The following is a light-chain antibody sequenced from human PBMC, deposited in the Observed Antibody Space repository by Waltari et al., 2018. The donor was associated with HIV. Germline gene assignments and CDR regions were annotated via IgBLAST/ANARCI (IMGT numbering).Light chain of an antibody. CDR3: AAWDDSLSGLYV. Sequence: QSVLTQPPSASGTPGQRVTISCSGSSPNIGGNFVYWSQQLPGTAPKLLIYRDNQRPSGVPDRFSGSKSGTSASLAINGLRSEDEADYYCAAWDDSLSGLYVFGTGTKVTVL. CDR2: RDN. V-gene: IGLV1-47*01. J-gene: IGLJ1*01. CDR1: SPNIGGNF.